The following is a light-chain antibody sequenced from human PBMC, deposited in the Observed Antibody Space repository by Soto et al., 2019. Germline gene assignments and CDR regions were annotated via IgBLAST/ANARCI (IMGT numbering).Light chain of an antibody. Sequence: EIVMTQSPATLSVSPGERATLPCRASQGVAGNLAWYQQKPGQAPRLLIFGVSTTAAGIPARFSGSGSETEFTLTISSLQSDDFAVYYCQQYFDWPRWTFGQGTKVDIK. CDR2: GVS. J-gene: IGKJ1*01. CDR1: QGVAGN. CDR3: QQYFDWPRWT. V-gene: IGKV3D-15*01.